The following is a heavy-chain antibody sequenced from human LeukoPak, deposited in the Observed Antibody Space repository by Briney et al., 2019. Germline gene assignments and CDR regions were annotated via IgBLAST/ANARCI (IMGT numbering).Heavy chain of an antibody. D-gene: IGHD4-17*01. CDR2: ISSSSSYI. Sequence: GGSLRLSCAASGFTFSSYSMNWVRQAPGKGLEWVSSISSSSSYIYYADSVKGRFTISRDNAKNSLYLQMNSLRAEDTAVYYCARGIGPYGDYVPFDYWGQGTLVTVSS. J-gene: IGHJ4*02. CDR1: GFTFSSYS. V-gene: IGHV3-21*01. CDR3: ARGIGPYGDYVPFDY.